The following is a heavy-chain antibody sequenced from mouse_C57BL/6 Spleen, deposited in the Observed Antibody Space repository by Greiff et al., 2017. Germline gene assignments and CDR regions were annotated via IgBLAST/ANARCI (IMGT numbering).Heavy chain of an antibody. CDR2: IWSGGST. Sequence: VKLVESGPGLVQPSQSLSITCTVSGFSLTSYGVHWVRQSPGKGLEWMGVIWSGGSTDSSAAFISRLSISKDNSKIQVFFKMNSLQADDTAIYYCAREYSNYEGLFAYWGQGTLVTVSA. CDR3: AREYSNYEGLFAY. CDR1: GFSLTSYG. J-gene: IGHJ3*01. D-gene: IGHD2-5*01. V-gene: IGHV2-2*01.